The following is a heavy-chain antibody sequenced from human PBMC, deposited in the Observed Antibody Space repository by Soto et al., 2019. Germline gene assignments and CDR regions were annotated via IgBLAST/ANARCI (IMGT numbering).Heavy chain of an antibody. Sequence: SETLSLTCTVSGGSISSYYWSWIRQPPGKGLGWIGYIYYSGSTNYNPSLKSRVTISVDTSKNQSSLKLSSVTAADTAVYYCARDRLYYYDSSGYAEGFDPWGQGTLVTVS. CDR1: GGSISSYY. J-gene: IGHJ5*02. CDR3: ARDRLYYYDSSGYAEGFDP. CDR2: IYYSGST. V-gene: IGHV4-59*01. D-gene: IGHD3-22*01.